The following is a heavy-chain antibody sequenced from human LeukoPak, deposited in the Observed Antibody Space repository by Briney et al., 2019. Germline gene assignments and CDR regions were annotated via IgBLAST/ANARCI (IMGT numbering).Heavy chain of an antibody. CDR1: GYSISSGYY. J-gene: IGHJ4*02. CDR3: ARGSDYGANLIDY. Sequence: SETLSLTCTVSGYSISSGYYWSWIRQPPGKGLEWIGEINHSGNSNYNPSLKSRVTISVDTSKNQFSLKLSSVTAADTAVYYCARGSDYGANLIDYWGQGTLVTVSS. CDR2: INHSGNS. V-gene: IGHV4-38-2*02. D-gene: IGHD4-23*01.